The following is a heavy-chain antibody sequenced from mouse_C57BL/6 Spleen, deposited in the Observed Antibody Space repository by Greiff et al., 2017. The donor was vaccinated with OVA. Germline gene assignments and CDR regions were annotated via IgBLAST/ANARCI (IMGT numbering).Heavy chain of an antibody. V-gene: IGHV3-4*01. CDR3: ARKRNYYGSSPFAY. Sequence: EVHLVESGPALVKPSQTVSLTCTVTGYSITNGNHWWNWIRQVSGSKLEWIGYISSSGSTDSNPSLKSRISITRDTSKNQLFLQLNSVTTEDIATYYCARKRNYYGSSPFAYWGQGTLVTVSA. J-gene: IGHJ3*01. D-gene: IGHD1-1*01. CDR2: ISSSGST. CDR1: GYSITNGNHW.